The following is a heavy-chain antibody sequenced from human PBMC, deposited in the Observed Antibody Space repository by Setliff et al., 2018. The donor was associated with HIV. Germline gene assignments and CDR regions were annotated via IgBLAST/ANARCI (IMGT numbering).Heavy chain of an antibody. V-gene: IGHV4-34*01. CDR3: ARRPGGITRARLDN. CDR1: GESFSRYY. D-gene: IGHD3-16*01. Sequence: SSETLSLTCAVYGESFSRYYFTWIRQAPGRGLEWIGEINHSAFTKYNPSLASRDTMSIDTSKNQFSLLLSSVTAADTAMYFCARRPGGITRARLDNWGQGTLVTVSS. J-gene: IGHJ4*02. CDR2: INHSAFT.